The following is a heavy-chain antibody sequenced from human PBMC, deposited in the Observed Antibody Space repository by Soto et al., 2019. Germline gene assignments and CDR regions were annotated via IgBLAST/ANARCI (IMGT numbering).Heavy chain of an antibody. J-gene: IGHJ4*02. CDR1: GDSITSYY. CDR3: ARDPELRGYFAY. V-gene: IGHV4-59*01. Sequence: SETLSLTCSVSGDSITSYYWSWIRQPPGKGLEWIGCFYYSGGTNYNPSLKTRVTISIDTSKNQFSLKLSSVTAADTAVYYCARDPELRGYFAYWGQGTLVTVSS. D-gene: IGHD1-26*01. CDR2: FYYSGGT.